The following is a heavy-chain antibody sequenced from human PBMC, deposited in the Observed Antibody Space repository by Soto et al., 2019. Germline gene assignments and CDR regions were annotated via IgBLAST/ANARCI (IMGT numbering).Heavy chain of an antibody. CDR3: AKHLQIWPPVYFDH. Sequence: GGSLRLSCAASGFIFRNYAMTWVRQAPGKGLEWVSSVSGHGDSTSYADSVKGRFTISRDNSKNTLYLQMNSLRAEDTAVYYCAKHLQIWPPVYFDHWGQGTLVTVSS. J-gene: IGHJ4*02. CDR1: GFIFRNYA. V-gene: IGHV3-23*01. CDR2: VSGHGDST.